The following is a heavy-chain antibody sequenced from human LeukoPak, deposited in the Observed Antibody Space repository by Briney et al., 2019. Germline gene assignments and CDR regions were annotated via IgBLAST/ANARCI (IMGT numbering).Heavy chain of an antibody. J-gene: IGHJ6*02. CDR1: GYTFTSYD. CDR2: MNPNSGNT. CDR3: ARDFDNPENSCPSTTCIDV. D-gene: IGHD2-2*01. Sequence: GASVKVSCKASGYTFTSYDINWVRQATGQGLEWMGRMNPNSGNTGYAQKFQGRVTITRNTSISTAYMELSSLRSEDTAVYYCARDFDNPENSCPSTTCIDVWGQGTTVTVSS. V-gene: IGHV1-8*03.